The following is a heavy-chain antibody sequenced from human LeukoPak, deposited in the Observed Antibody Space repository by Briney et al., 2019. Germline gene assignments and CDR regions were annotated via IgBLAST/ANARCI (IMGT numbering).Heavy chain of an antibody. Sequence: PGGSLRLSCAASGFTFTSYGVHKVRQAPSKGLEWVAVIWYDGSNKYYADSVKGRFTISRDNSKNTLYLQMNSLRAEDTAVYYCARDRYSNYLDWFDPWGQGTLVTVSS. D-gene: IGHD4-11*01. CDR2: IWYDGSNK. J-gene: IGHJ5*02. CDR3: ARDRYSNYLDWFDP. CDR1: GFTFTSYG. V-gene: IGHV3-33*01.